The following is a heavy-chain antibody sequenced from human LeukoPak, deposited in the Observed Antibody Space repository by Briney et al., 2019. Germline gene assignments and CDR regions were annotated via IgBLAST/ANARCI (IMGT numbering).Heavy chain of an antibody. D-gene: IGHD3-10*01. CDR3: ARVDRPYYYGSGRRNWFDP. CDR2: IYHSGST. V-gene: IGHV4-38-2*01. J-gene: IGHJ5*02. Sequence: SETLSLTCAVSGYSISSGYYWGWIRQPPGKGLEWIGSIYHSGSTYYNPSLKSRVTISVDTSKNQFSLKLSSVTAADTAVYYCARVDRPYYYGSGRRNWFDPWGQGTLVTVSS. CDR1: GYSISSGYY.